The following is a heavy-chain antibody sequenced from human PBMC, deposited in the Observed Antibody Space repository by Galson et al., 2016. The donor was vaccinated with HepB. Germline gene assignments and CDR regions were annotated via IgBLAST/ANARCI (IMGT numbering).Heavy chain of an antibody. CDR2: IYHSGSA. CDR1: NGSISSGRHP. J-gene: IGHJ2*01. Sequence: TLSLTCGVSNGSISSGRHPWSWIRQPPGKGLEWIGYIYHSGSAYYSPSLRSRVTISLDTSKNQFSLKLNSVTAADAAVYYCASATTVTTYWYFDLWGRGTLVTVSS. D-gene: IGHD4-17*01. V-gene: IGHV4-30-2*05. CDR3: ASATTVTTYWYFDL.